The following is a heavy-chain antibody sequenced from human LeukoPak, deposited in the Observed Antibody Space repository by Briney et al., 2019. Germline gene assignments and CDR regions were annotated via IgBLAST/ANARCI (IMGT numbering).Heavy chain of an antibody. D-gene: IGHD2-21*02. CDR2: IYSSGST. Sequence: SETLSLTCNVSGDSISRKSYYWAWLRQSPGQGLEWIGTIYSSGSTYYNPSLKSRLTISIDTSKNQFYLKLTSVTAADTAVFFCARLERVVVAAIDYWGQGILVTVSS. CDR3: ARLERVVVAAIDY. CDR1: GDSISRKSYY. J-gene: IGHJ4*02. V-gene: IGHV4-39*07.